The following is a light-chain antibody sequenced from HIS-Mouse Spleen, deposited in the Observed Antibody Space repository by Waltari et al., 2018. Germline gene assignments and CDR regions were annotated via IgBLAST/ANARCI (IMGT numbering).Light chain of an antibody. J-gene: IGLJ3*02. V-gene: IGLV1-47*01. Sequence: QSVLTQPPSASGTPGQRVTISCSGSSSNIGSNYVYWYQQRPGTAPTLLIYRNNPRPSGVPDRFSGSKSGTSASLAISGLRSEDEADYYCAAWDDSLSGPVFGGGTKLTVL. CDR2: RNN. CDR3: AAWDDSLSGPV. CDR1: SSNIGSNY.